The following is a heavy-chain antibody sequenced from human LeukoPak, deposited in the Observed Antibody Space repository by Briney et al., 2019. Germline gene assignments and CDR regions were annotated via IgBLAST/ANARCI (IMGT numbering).Heavy chain of an antibody. V-gene: IGHV4-39*07. CDR2: IYYSGST. CDR3: ARFGTSSSRFFDQ. CDR1: GGSISSSSYY. J-gene: IGHJ4*02. Sequence: SETLSLTCTVSGGSISSSSYYWGWIRQPPGKGLEWIGSIYYSGSTYYNPSLKSRVTISVDTSKNQFSLKLTSVTAADTAVYYCARFGTSSSRFFDQWGQGTLVTVSS. D-gene: IGHD6-6*01.